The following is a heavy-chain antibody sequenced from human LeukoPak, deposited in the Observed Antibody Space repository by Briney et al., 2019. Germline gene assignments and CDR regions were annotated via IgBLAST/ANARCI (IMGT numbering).Heavy chain of an antibody. J-gene: IGHJ4*02. D-gene: IGHD3-10*01. CDR3: ARVGTYYRSLDS. Sequence: SEALSLTCTVSGGSINDASWNWIRKPPGQGLEWIGYIYHSGGTNYNPSPKSRVTISLDTSKNQFSPKLSSVTAADTAVYYCARVGTYYRSLDSWSQGTLVTVSS. CDR2: IYHSGGT. CDR1: GGSINDAS. V-gene: IGHV4-59*01.